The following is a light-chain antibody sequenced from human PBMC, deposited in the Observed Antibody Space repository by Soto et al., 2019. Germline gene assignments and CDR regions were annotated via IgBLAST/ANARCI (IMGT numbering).Light chain of an antibody. J-gene: IGKJ2*01. Sequence: DIQMTQSPSSLSASVRDRVTITCRASQTSSTNLNWYQQKPGKAPKLLIYSASTLQSGVPSRFSGSGSGTEFTLTINSLQPEDFATYYCQQSLTSPYTFGQGTKLEIK. CDR1: QTSSTN. CDR3: QQSLTSPYT. CDR2: SAS. V-gene: IGKV1-39*01.